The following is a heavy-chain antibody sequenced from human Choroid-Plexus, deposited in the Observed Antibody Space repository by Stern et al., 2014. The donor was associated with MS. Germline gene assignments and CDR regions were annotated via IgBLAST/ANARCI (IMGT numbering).Heavy chain of an antibody. V-gene: IGHV3-30*18. J-gene: IGHJ4*02. CDR3: AKDRQWSTYFFDY. CDR2: ISYDGSDK. Sequence: LVESGGGVAQPGRPLILSCAASGFTFSNFGMHWVRQAPGKGLEWAALISYDGSDKYYADSVKGRFTIFRDNSKNTLYMHMNSLRAEDTAVYYCAKDRQWSTYFFDYWGQGSLVTVSS. CDR1: GFTFSNFG. D-gene: IGHD2-15*01.